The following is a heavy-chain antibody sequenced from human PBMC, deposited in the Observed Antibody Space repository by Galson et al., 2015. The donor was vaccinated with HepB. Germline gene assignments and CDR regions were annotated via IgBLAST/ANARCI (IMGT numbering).Heavy chain of an antibody. CDR1: GGSISSYY. CDR3: ARRSTYGDYGDFDY. D-gene: IGHD4-17*01. CDR2: IYYSGST. Sequence: ETLSLTCTVSGGSISSYYWSWIRLPPGKGLEWIGYIYYSGSTNYNPSLKSRVTISVDTSKNQFSLKLSSVTAADTAVYYCARRSTYGDYGDFDYWGQGTLVTVSS. V-gene: IGHV4-59*08. J-gene: IGHJ4*02.